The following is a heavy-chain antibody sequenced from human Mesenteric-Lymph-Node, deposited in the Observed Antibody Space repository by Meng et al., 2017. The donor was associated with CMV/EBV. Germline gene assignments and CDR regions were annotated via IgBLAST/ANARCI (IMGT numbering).Heavy chain of an antibody. V-gene: IGHV3-21*06. D-gene: IGHD2-2*01. CDR3: ARITSYYDY. Sequence: GESLKISCAASGFTFNSYSMNWVRQAPGKGLEWVSSISSSSKYIYYADSVKGRFTISRDNAKNSVYLQMNSLRAEDTAVYYCARITSYYDYWGQGTLVTVSS. CDR1: GFTFNSYS. CDR2: ISSSSKYI. J-gene: IGHJ4*02.